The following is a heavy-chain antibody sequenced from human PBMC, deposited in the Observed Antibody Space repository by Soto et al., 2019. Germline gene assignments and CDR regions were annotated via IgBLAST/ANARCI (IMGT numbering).Heavy chain of an antibody. D-gene: IGHD1-1*01. V-gene: IGHV1-69*06. CDR3: ASSRSQLKYNWFDP. CDR1: GGTFSSYA. Sequence: QVQLVQSGAEVKKPGSSVKVSCKASGGTFSSYAISWVRQAPGQGLEWMGGIIPIFGTANYAQKFQGRVTITADKSTSTAYMELSSLSSEDTAVYYCASSRSQLKYNWFDPWGQGTLVTVSS. J-gene: IGHJ5*02. CDR2: IIPIFGTA.